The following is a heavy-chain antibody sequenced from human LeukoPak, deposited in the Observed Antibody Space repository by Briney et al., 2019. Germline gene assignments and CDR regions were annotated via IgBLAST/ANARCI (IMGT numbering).Heavy chain of an antibody. CDR1: GYTFTSYD. V-gene: IGHV1-2*02. CDR3: ARAFFMWELPLYYFDY. Sequence: ASVKVSCKASGYTFTSYDINWVRQAPGQGLEWMGWINPNSGGTNYAQKFQGRVTMTRDTSISTAYMELSRLRSDDTAVYYCARAFFMWELPLYYFDYWGQGTLVTVSS. J-gene: IGHJ4*02. D-gene: IGHD1-26*01. CDR2: INPNSGGT.